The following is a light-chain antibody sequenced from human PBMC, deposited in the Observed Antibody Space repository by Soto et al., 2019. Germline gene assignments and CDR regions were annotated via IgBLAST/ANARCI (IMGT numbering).Light chain of an antibody. CDR2: DVN. CDR1: SSVVGVYKY. J-gene: IGLJ1*01. CDR3: CSFAGGFTFV. Sequence: QSVLTHPRSVSGSPGQSVTICCAGTSSVVGVYKYVSWLQRHPSQSPKVIVYDVNKRPSGVPDRCSGSKSGNTASLTISGLQADDEADYYCCSFAGGFTFVFGTGTKVTVL. V-gene: IGLV2-11*01.